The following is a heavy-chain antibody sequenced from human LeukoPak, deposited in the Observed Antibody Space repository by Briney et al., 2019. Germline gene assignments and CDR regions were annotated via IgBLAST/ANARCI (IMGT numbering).Heavy chain of an antibody. V-gene: IGHV1-46*01. CDR2: INPSGGST. CDR3: ARSGGPGELLGFGSDY. Sequence: ASVKVSCKASGYTFTSYYMHWVRQAPGQGLXXMGIINPSGGSTSYAQKFQGRVTMTRDTSTSTVYMELSSLRSEDTAVYYCARSGGPGELLGFGSDYWGQGTLVTVSS. CDR1: GYTFTSYY. D-gene: IGHD1-26*01. J-gene: IGHJ4*02.